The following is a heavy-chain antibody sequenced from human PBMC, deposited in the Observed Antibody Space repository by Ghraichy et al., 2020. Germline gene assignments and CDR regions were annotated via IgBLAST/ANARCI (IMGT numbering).Heavy chain of an antibody. Sequence: SETLSLTCTVSGGSISNYYWSWIRQPPGKGLEWIGYIYYSGSTNYNPSLKSRVAISVDTSKNQFSLKLSSVTAADTAVYYCASVNYDILTGYRDWYFDPWGRGPPVSVSS. CDR1: GGSISNYY. J-gene: IGHJ2*01. CDR2: IYYSGST. CDR3: ASVNYDILTGYRDWYFDP. V-gene: IGHV4-59*01. D-gene: IGHD3-9*01.